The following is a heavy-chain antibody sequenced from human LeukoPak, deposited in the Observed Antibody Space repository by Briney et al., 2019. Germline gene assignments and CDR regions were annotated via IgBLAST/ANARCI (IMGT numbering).Heavy chain of an antibody. CDR2: IYPGDSDT. CDR3: ARRGCSSTSCYSTEDAFDI. V-gene: IGHV5-51*01. Sequence: GESLKISCKGSGYSFTSYWIGWVRQMPGKGLEWMGIIYPGDSDTRYSPSFQGQVTISDDKSISTAYLQWSSLKASDTAMYYCARRGCSSTSCYSTEDAFDIWGQGTMVTVSS. J-gene: IGHJ3*02. D-gene: IGHD2-2*01. CDR1: GYSFTSYW.